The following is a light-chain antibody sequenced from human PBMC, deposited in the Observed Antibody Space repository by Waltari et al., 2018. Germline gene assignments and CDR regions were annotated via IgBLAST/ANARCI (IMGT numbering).Light chain of an antibody. CDR3: ASWDDSLNGHWV. CDR2: RSD. V-gene: IGLV1-44*01. Sequence: QSVLTQPPSASGTPGQRVTIPCSGSASNIGGNIVNWYQQLPGKAPKLLIYRSDQRPSGVPDRFSASKTGTSASLAISGLQSEDEADYFCASWDDSLNGHWVFGGGTKVTVL. CDR1: ASNIGGNI. J-gene: IGLJ3*02.